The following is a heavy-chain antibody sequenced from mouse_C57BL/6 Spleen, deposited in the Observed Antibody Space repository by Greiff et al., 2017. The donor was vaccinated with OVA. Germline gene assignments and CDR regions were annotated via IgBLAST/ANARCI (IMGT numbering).Heavy chain of an antibody. V-gene: IGHV1-15*01. D-gene: IGHD3-2*02. CDR1: GYTFTDYE. CDR2: IDPETGGT. CDR3: TRPDSSLWFAY. J-gene: IGHJ3*01. Sequence: VKLMESGAELVRPGASVTLSCKASGYTFTDYEMHWVKQTPVHGLEWIGAIDPETGGTAYNQKFKGKAILTADKSSSTAYMELRSLTSEDSAVYYCTRPDSSLWFAYWGQGTLVTVSA.